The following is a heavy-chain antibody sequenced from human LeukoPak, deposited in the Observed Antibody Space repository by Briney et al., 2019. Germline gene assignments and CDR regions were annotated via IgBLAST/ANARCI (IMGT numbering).Heavy chain of an antibody. CDR2: FYPEDGET. CDR1: GYTLTELS. Sequence: ASVKVSCKVSGYTLTELSMHWVRQAPGKGLEWMGGFYPEDGETIYAQKFQGRVTMTGDTSTGTAYMELSSLRSEDTAVYYCATAVIGYCTNGVCYRGPRYWGQGTLVTVSS. CDR3: ATAVIGYCTNGVCYRGPRY. J-gene: IGHJ4*02. V-gene: IGHV1-24*01. D-gene: IGHD2-8*01.